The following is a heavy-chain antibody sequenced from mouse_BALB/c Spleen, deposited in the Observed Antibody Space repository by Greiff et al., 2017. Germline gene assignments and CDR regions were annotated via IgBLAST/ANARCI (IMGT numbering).Heavy chain of an antibody. CDR1: GYAFSSYW. D-gene: IGHD1-2*01. J-gene: IGHJ4*01. V-gene: IGHV1-80*01. CDR3: AREGTNGYEYSYAMDY. CDR2: IYPGDGDT. Sequence: VKLQESGAELVRPGSSVKISCKASGYAFSSYWMNWVKQRPGQGLEWIGQIYPGDGDTNYNGKFKGKATLTADKSSSTAYMQLSSLTSVDSAVYFCAREGTNGYEYSYAMDYWGQGTSVTVSS.